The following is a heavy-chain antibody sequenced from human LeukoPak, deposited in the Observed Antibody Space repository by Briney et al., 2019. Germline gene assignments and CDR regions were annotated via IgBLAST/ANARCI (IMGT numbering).Heavy chain of an antibody. D-gene: IGHD3-10*01. CDR1: GFTFSSYA. J-gene: IGHJ5*02. CDR3: SRFGETYWFDP. V-gene: IGHV3-66*01. CDR2: IYSGGST. Sequence: GGSLRLSCAASGFTFSSYAMSWVRQAPGKGLEWVSVIYSGGSTYYADSVKGRFTISRDNSKNTLYLQMNSLRAEDTAVYFCSRFGETYWFDPWGQGTLVTVSS.